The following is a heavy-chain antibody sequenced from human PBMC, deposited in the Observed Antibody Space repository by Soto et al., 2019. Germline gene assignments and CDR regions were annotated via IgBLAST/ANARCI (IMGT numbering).Heavy chain of an antibody. CDR3: VAARPHYYYGMDV. J-gene: IGHJ6*02. D-gene: IGHD6-6*01. V-gene: IGHV3-23*01. Sequence: VFLSLSCAASGFTFIDYAMSWVSQAPGKGLEWVSAISGSGHNTYYTDSLKGRFTISRDNSKNTLYLQMNSLRAEDTAVYYCVAARPHYYYGMDVWGQGTTVSVSS. CDR2: ISGSGHNT. CDR1: GFTFIDYA.